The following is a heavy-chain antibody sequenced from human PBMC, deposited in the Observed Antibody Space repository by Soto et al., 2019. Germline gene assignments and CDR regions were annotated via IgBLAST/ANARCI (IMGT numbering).Heavy chain of an antibody. J-gene: IGHJ4*02. CDR3: ARVPQRIAVAGTSNRYYFDY. Sequence: EVQLVESGGGLVKPGGSLRLSCAASGFTFSNHTMNWVRQAPGRGLEWVSSISSGGTYIYYADSVKGRFTISRDNAKNSLYLQTNSLRAEDTAVYYCARVPQRIAVAGTSNRYYFDYWGRGILVTVSS. CDR1: GFTFSNHT. D-gene: IGHD6-19*01. V-gene: IGHV3-21*01. CDR2: ISSGGTYI.